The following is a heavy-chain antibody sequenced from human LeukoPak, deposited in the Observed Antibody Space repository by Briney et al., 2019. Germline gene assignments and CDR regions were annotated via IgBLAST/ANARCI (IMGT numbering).Heavy chain of an antibody. Sequence: PGGSLSFSCAGSGYSFTTYWIGWVRQMPGKGLEWMGIIYPSDSDTIYSPSFQGQVTISADKSINTAYLQWSSLKASDSAMYYCARGSDCSSTSCYTWFDNWGQGTLVTVSS. CDR2: IYPSDSDT. CDR1: GYSFTTYW. V-gene: IGHV5-51*01. J-gene: IGHJ5*02. CDR3: ARGSDCSSTSCYTWFDN. D-gene: IGHD2-2*02.